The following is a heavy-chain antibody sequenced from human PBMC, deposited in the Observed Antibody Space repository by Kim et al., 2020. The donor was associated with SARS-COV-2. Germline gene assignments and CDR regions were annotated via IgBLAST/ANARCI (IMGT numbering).Heavy chain of an antibody. D-gene: IGHD6-19*01. CDR1: EFTFSSYA. CDR2: ISGTGDRT. V-gene: IGHV3-23*01. CDR3: ANYRGAWYSDY. J-gene: IGHJ4*02. Sequence: WESLRLSCAASEFTFSSYAMSWVRQAQGKGLEWVSSISGTGDRTHYADSVKGRFTISRDNSKNTLYLQINSLRAEDTAVYYCANYRGAWYSDYWGQGTLVTVSS.